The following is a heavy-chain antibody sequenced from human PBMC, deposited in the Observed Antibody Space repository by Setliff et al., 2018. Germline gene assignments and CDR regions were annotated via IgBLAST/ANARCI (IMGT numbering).Heavy chain of an antibody. D-gene: IGHD3-16*01. J-gene: IGHJ3*02. CDR1: GFTFSNAW. CDR3: TTDPSATFGGVIGAAFDM. Sequence: LRLSCAASGFTFSNAWMNWVRQAPGKGLEWVGRIKGKTDGLATDYAAPVKGRFTISRDDSTNKLYLQMNSLKTEDTAVYYCTTDPSATFGGVIGAAFDMWGQGTMVTVSS. V-gene: IGHV3-15*07. CDR2: IKGKTDGLAT.